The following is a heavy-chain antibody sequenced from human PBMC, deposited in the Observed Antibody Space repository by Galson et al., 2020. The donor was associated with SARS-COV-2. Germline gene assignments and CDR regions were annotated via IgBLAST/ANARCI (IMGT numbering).Heavy chain of an antibody. V-gene: IGHV1-2*02. J-gene: IGHJ6*02. D-gene: IGHD5-12*01. Sequence: ASVKVSCKASGYTFTGYYMHWVRQAPGQGLEWMGWINPNSGGTNYAQKFQGRVTMTRDTSISTAYMELSRLRSDDTAVYYCASSVVATILFTRYYYGMDVWGQGTTVTVSS. CDR2: INPNSGGT. CDR1: GYTFTGYY. CDR3: ASSVVATILFTRYYYGMDV.